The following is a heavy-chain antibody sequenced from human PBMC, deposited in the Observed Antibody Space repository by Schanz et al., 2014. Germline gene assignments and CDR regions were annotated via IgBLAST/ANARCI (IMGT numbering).Heavy chain of an antibody. CDR1: GGTFSSYA. CDR3: ARGGGPEDVFDI. CDR2: IIPILGIP. D-gene: IGHD5-12*01. Sequence: QVQLVQSGAEVKKPGSPVKVSCKSSGGTFSSYAISWVRQAPGQGLEWMGRIIPILGIPNYAQKFQGRVTFTADKSTSTAYMELSSLKSEDTAVYYCARGGGPEDVFDIWGRGTILTVSS. V-gene: IGHV1-69*04. J-gene: IGHJ3*02.